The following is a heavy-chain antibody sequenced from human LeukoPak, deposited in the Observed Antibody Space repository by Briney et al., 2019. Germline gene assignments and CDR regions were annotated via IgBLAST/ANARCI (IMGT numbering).Heavy chain of an antibody. CDR1: GGTFSSYA. D-gene: IGHD5-18*01. Sequence: GASVKVSCKASGGTFSSYAISWVRQAPGQGLEWTGGIIPIFGTANYAQKFQGRVTITADESTSTAYMELSSLRSEDTAVYYCARLRGYSYGYNYYGMDVWGKGTTVTVSS. V-gene: IGHV1-69*01. CDR3: ARLRGYSYGYNYYGMDV. CDR2: IIPIFGTA. J-gene: IGHJ6*04.